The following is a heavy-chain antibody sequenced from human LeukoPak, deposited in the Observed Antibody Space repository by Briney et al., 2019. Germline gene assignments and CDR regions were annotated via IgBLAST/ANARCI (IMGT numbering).Heavy chain of an antibody. J-gene: IGHJ6*03. CDR3: ARARLYYYYYMDV. CDR1: GYTFTGYY. CDR2: ISAYNGNT. V-gene: IGHV1-18*04. Sequence: ASVKVSCKASGYTFTGYYMHWVRQAPGQGLEWMGWISAYNGNTNYAQKLQGRVTMTTDTSTSTAYMELRSLRSDDTAVYYCARARLYYYYYMDVWGKGTTVTISS.